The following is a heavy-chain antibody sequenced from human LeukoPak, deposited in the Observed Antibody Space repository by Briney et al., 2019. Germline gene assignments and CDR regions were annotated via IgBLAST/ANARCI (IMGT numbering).Heavy chain of an antibody. J-gene: IGHJ3*02. V-gene: IGHV3-23*01. CDR2: ISGSGGST. D-gene: IGHD2-2*03. CDR1: GFNFSSYA. CDR3: AKGGYFSFDM. Sequence: GGSLRLSCAASGFNFSSYAMSLVRQAPGKGLEWVSAISGSGGSTYYADSVKGRFTISRDNSKNTLYLQMNSLRAEDTAVYFCAKGGYFSFDMWGQGTKVTVSS.